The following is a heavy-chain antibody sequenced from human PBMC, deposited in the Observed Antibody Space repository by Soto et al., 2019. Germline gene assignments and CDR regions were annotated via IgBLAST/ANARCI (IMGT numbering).Heavy chain of an antibody. J-gene: IGHJ4*02. V-gene: IGHV4-59*01. Sequence: SETLSLTCTASGGSISSYYWSWIRQPPGKGLEWTGSIYYSGSTNYNPSLKSRVTISVDTSKNQFSLNLSSVTAADTAVYYCARGGLITPQDFDYCGQGTLVTVSS. D-gene: IGHD2-8*01. CDR1: GGSISSYY. CDR3: ARGGLITPQDFDY. CDR2: IYYSGST.